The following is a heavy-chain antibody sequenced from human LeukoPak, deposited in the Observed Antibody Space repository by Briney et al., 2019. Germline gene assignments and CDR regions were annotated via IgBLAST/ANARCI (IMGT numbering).Heavy chain of an antibody. CDR3: AKARPSIVVVPAASFDY. CDR1: GFTFSSYG. CDR2: IRYDGSNK. J-gene: IGHJ4*02. D-gene: IGHD2-2*01. V-gene: IGHV3-30*02. Sequence: GGSLRLSCAASGFTFSSYGMHWVRQAPGKGLEWVAFIRYDGSNKYYADSVKGRFTNSRDNSKNTLYLQMNSLRAEDTAVYYCAKARPSIVVVPAASFDYWGQGTLVTVSS.